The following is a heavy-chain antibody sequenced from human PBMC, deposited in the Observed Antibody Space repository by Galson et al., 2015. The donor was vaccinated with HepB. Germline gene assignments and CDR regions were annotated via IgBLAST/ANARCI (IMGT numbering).Heavy chain of an antibody. CDR1: GGSISSSSYY. D-gene: IGHD1-26*01. J-gene: IGHJ4*02. Sequence: SETLSLTCTVSGGSISSSSYYWGWIRQPPGKGLEWIGSIYYSGSTYYNPSLKSRVTISVDTSKNQFSLKLSSVTAADTAVYYCAREHRYLYSGSYFDYWGQGTLVTVSS. CDR3: AREHRYLYSGSYFDY. CDR2: IYYSGST. V-gene: IGHV4-39*02.